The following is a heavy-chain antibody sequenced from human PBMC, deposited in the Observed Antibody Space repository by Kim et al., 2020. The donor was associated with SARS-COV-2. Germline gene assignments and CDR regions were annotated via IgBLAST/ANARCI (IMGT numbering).Heavy chain of an antibody. J-gene: IGHJ4*02. CDR3: ARSNLTPKDTAMVYFDS. D-gene: IGHD5-18*01. V-gene: IGHV1-3*01. Sequence: FQGRVTITRATSASTAYMELSSLRSEDTAVYYCARSNLTPKDTAMVYFDSWGQGTMVTVSS.